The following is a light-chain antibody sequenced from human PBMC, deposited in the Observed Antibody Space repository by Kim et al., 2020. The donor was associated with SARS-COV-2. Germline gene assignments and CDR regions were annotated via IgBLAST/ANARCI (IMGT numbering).Light chain of an antibody. Sequence: GQTVIISGSGSNSKIGRRTVKLYRQFTGMAPKLLMYNNDPRPSGVPDRFSGSKSGTSVSLVISGLQSEDEADYYCAAWDDNLDGNLFGTGTTVTVL. V-gene: IGLV1-44*01. CDR3: AAWDDNLDGNL. CDR1: NSKIGRRT. CDR2: NND. J-gene: IGLJ1*01.